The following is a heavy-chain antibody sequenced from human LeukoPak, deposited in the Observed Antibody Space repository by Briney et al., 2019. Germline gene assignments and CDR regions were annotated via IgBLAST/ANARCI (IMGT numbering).Heavy chain of an antibody. CDR1: GYTFTSYG. J-gene: IGHJ4*02. CDR2: ISAYNGNT. Sequence: ASVKVSCKASGYTFTSYGISWVRQAPGQGLEWMGWISAYNGNTNYAQKLQGRVTMTTDTSTSTAYMELRSLRSDDTAVYYCARDYYCDSSGYFDYWGQGTLVTVSS. V-gene: IGHV1-18*01. CDR3: ARDYYCDSSGYFDY. D-gene: IGHD3-22*01.